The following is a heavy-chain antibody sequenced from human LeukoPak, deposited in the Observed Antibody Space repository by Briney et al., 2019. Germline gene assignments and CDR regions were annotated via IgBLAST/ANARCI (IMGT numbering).Heavy chain of an antibody. CDR2: INHSGST. CDR1: GGSFSGCY. V-gene: IGHV4-34*01. D-gene: IGHD6-6*01. CDR3: ARPSMGY. Sequence: SETLSLTCAVYGGSFSGCYWSWIRQPPGKGLEWIGEINHSGSTNYNPSLKSRVTISVDTSKNQFSLKLSSVTAADTAVYYCARPSMGYWGQGTLVTVSS. J-gene: IGHJ4*02.